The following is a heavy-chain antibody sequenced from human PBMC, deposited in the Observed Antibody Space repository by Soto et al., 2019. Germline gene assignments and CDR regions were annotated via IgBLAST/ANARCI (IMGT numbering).Heavy chain of an antibody. CDR3: ARNVGPTIRYDY. D-gene: IGHD1-26*01. V-gene: IGHV1-2*04. J-gene: IGHJ4*02. CDR2: INPNSGGT. Sequence: ASVKVSCKASGYTFTSYGISWVRQAPGQGLEWMGWINPNSGGTNYAQKFQGWVTMTRDTSISTAYMELSRLRSDDTAVYYCARNVGPTIRYDYWGQGTLVTVSS. CDR1: GYTFTSYG.